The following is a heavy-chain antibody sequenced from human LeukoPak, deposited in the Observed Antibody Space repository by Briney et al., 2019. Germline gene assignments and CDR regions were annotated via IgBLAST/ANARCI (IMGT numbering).Heavy chain of an antibody. D-gene: IGHD2/OR15-2a*01. Sequence: SVKVSCKASVGTYSAHAISWVRQAPGQGLQWMGRVIPIFGTVNYAQTFQDRVTITTDESTTTAYMELSSLRSEDTVVYYCAGGFFDNSHHYAFDIWGQGTMVTVSA. CDR3: AGGFFDNSHHYAFDI. CDR2: VIPIFGTV. CDR1: VGTYSAHA. V-gene: IGHV1-69*05. J-gene: IGHJ3*02.